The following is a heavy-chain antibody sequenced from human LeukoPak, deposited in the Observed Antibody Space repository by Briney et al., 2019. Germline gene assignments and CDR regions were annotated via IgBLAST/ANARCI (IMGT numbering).Heavy chain of an antibody. CDR2: IRTYNGNT. V-gene: IGHV1-18*01. CDR3: ARDFREAAGVFWMRFYFDY. CDR1: GSSFTIYG. Sequence: ASVTVSFTSSGSSFTIYGISWGWQAPGQGQEGVGGIRTYNGNTNYAQKLQGRVTMTTDPSTITAYMQLSSLRSDDTAVYYCARDFREAAGVFWMRFYFDYWGQGTLVTVSS. J-gene: IGHJ4*02. D-gene: IGHD6-13*01.